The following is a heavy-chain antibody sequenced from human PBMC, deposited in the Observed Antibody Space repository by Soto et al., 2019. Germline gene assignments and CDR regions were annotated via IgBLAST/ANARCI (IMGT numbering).Heavy chain of an antibody. Sequence: GGSLRLSCAASGFTFSSYWMSWVRQAPGKGLEWVANIKQDGSEKYYVDSVKGRFTISRDNAKNSLYLQMNSLRAEDTAVYYCARDPGSEWPPSYGMDVWGQGTTVTVSS. V-gene: IGHV3-7*03. CDR1: GFTFSSYW. D-gene: IGHD3-3*01. J-gene: IGHJ6*02. CDR2: IKQDGSEK. CDR3: ARDPGSEWPPSYGMDV.